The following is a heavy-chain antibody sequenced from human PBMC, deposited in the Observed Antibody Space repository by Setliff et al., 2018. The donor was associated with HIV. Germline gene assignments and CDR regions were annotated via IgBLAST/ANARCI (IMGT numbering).Heavy chain of an antibody. J-gene: IGHJ6*01. V-gene: IGHV4-61*01. D-gene: IGHD3-3*01. CDR2: IYYSGST. CDR1: GDSVSSRSYY. CDR3: ARIFGDQGYYYGMDV. Sequence: SETLSLTCTVSGDSVSSRSYYWSWIRQPPGKGLEWIGYIYYSGSTNYNPSLKSRVTISVDTSKNQFSLKLSSVIAADTAVYYCARIFGDQGYYYGMDVWG.